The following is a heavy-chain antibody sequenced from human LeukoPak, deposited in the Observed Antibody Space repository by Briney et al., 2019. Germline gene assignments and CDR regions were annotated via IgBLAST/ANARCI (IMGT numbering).Heavy chain of an antibody. Sequence: GGSLRLSCAASGFTFDDYAMHWVRQAPGKGLEWVSGIGTAGDTYYPGSVKGRFTISRENAKNSLYLQMNSLRAGDTAVYYCARGVCSGGSCYSLMFDYWGQGTLVTVSS. J-gene: IGHJ4*02. CDR1: GFTFDDYA. CDR2: IGTAGDT. V-gene: IGHV3-13*01. CDR3: ARGVCSGGSCYSLMFDY. D-gene: IGHD2-15*01.